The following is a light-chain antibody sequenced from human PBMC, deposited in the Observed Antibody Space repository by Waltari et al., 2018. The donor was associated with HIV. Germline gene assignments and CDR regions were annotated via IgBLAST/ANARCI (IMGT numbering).Light chain of an antibody. CDR3: QSADISDYYLVL. V-gene: IGLV3-25*03. CDR1: ALPNQY. Sequence: SYELTQPPSVSVSPGQTARITCSGDALPNQYAYWYQQKPGQAHVLMIYKVSQRPSGIPERFSGSTSGTTVTLTISGVQAEDEADYYCQSADISDYYLVLFGGGTKLTVL. CDR2: KVS. J-gene: IGLJ3*02.